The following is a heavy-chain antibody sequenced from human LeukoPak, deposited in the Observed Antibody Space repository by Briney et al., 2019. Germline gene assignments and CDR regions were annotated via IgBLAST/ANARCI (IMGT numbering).Heavy chain of an antibody. D-gene: IGHD6-6*01. Sequence: SESLSLTCAVSGGSTSSGGYSWSWIRQPPGKGLEWIGYIYHSGSTYYNPSLKSRVTISVDTSKNQFSLKLSSVTAADTAVYYCARRSMDFVCDYWGQGTLVTVSS. V-gene: IGHV4-30-2*03. CDR1: GGSTSSGGYS. CDR3: ARRSMDFVCDY. J-gene: IGHJ4*02. CDR2: IYHSGST.